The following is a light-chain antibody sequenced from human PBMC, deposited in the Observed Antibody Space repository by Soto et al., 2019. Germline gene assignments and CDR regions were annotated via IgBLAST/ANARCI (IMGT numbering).Light chain of an antibody. CDR3: QHRKNWQVT. V-gene: IGKV3D-11*02. CDR2: DAS. CDR1: QSVSSN. J-gene: IGKJ5*01. Sequence: EIVLTQSPATLSLSPGERATLSCRASQSVSSNLAWYQQKPGQAPRLLIYDASNRATGIPARFSGSGSGTDFTLTISSLEPEDFAVYYCQHRKNWQVTFGQGTRLEIK.